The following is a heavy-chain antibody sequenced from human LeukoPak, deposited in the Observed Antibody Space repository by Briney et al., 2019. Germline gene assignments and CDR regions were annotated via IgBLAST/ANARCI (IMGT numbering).Heavy chain of an antibody. Sequence: PGGSLRLSCAAAGFTFRSHWMSWIRQAPGKGLEWVANTNQDGSDKQYVDSVKGQFTISRDNAKNSLYLQMDSLRAEDTGLYYCARDHVVDGLVFDYWGQGALVTVSS. CDR2: TNQDGSDK. D-gene: IGHD2-15*01. J-gene: IGHJ4*02. V-gene: IGHV3-7*01. CDR1: GFTFRSHW. CDR3: ARDHVVDGLVFDY.